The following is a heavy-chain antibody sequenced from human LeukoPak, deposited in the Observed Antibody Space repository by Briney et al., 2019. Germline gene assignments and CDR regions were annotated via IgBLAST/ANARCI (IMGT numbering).Heavy chain of an antibody. CDR2: IIPIFGTA. V-gene: IGHV1-69*01. Sequence: SVKVSCKASGGTFSSYAISWVRQAPGQGLEWMGGIIPIFGTANYAQKFQGRVTITADESTSTAYMELSSLRSEDTAVYYCARGEVRMTTVTIPYYYGMDVWGQGTTVTVSS. D-gene: IGHD4-17*01. CDR3: ARGEVRMTTVTIPYYYGMDV. J-gene: IGHJ6*02. CDR1: GGTFSSYA.